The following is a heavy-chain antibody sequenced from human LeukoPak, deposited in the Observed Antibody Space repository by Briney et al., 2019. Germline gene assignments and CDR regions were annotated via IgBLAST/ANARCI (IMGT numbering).Heavy chain of an antibody. CDR2: ISTNNGST. Sequence: ASVKVSCKASGYTFTNFGLIWVRQAPGQGLEWVGWISTNNGSTNYAQKFQGRVAMTTDTSTTTAYMELRSLRSDDTAVYYCARGLPLDYGDYPDAFDIWGQGTMVTVSS. J-gene: IGHJ3*02. D-gene: IGHD4-17*01. CDR1: GYTFTNFG. V-gene: IGHV1-18*01. CDR3: ARGLPLDYGDYPDAFDI.